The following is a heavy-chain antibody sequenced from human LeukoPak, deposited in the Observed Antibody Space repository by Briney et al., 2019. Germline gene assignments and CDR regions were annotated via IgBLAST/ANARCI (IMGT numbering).Heavy chain of an antibody. Sequence: SETLSLTCTVSGGPINKSSYYWGWIRQPPGKGLEWIGSIYFSGSTYYNPSLKSRVTISVDRSRNQFSLKLNSVTAADTAVYYCARDGLNTMVRGKIRYCYMDVWGKGTTVTISS. CDR2: IYFSGST. D-gene: IGHD3-10*01. CDR3: ARDGLNTMVRGKIRYCYMDV. J-gene: IGHJ6*03. CDR1: GGPINKSSYY. V-gene: IGHV4-39*07.